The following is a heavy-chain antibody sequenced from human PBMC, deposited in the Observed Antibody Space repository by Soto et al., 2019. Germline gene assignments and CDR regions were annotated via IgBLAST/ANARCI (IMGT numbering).Heavy chain of an antibody. V-gene: IGHV3-49*04. D-gene: IGHD2-21*01. CDR2: IRSKAYGGTT. CDR3: TRVFSWYSGMDV. CDR1: GFTFGDYA. Sequence: GGSLRLSCTASGFTFGDYAMSWVRQAPGKGLEWVGFIRSKAYGGTTEYAASVKGRFTISRDDSKSIAYLQMNSLKTEDTAVYYCTRVFSWYSGMDVWGQGTTVTVSS. J-gene: IGHJ6*02.